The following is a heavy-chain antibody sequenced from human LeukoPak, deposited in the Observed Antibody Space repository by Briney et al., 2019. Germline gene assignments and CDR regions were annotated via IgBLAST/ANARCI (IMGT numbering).Heavy chain of an antibody. CDR1: GFTFDDYA. V-gene: IGHV3-9*01. CDR2: ISWNSGSI. Sequence: GWSLRLSCAASGFTFDDYAMHWVRQAPGKGLAGVSGISWNSGSIGYADSVKGRFTISRDNAKNSLYLQMNSLRAEDTALYYCAKGSDYSNYVPDYWGQGTLVTVSS. D-gene: IGHD4-11*01. CDR3: AKGSDYSNYVPDY. J-gene: IGHJ4*02.